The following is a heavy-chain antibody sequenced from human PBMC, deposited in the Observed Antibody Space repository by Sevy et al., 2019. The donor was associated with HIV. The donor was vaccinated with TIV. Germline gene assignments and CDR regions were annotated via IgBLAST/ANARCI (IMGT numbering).Heavy chain of an antibody. V-gene: IGHV1-3*04. D-gene: IGHD3-3*01. J-gene: IGHJ4*02. CDR2: IKTDNGNT. Sequence: ASVKVSCKASGYSFTNYAIHWVRQAPGQGLEWMGWIKTDNGNTKYSQRFQGRVTITRDTSATTAYMEMSSLRYDDTGLYFCAIGKGGIFGVVVGQFGYWGQGTLVTVSS. CDR3: AIGKGGIFGVVVGQFGY. CDR1: GYSFTNYA.